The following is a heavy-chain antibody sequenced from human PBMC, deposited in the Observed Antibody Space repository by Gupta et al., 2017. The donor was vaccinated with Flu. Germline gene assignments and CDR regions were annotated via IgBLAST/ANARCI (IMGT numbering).Heavy chain of an antibody. CDR2: IRSKYYSETT. V-gene: IGHV3-49*04. Sequence: EVHLVESGGDSVQPGRSLSLSCATSGYNFGDYSVNWVRQAPGKGLEWVGFIRSKYYSETTEYAASVKGRFIISRDDFKSVAYPQMHSLKRDDTAVYFCNRVIDDYNGQSGVFDFWGQGTLVTVSS. D-gene: IGHD2-8*01. CDR1: GYNFGDYS. J-gene: IGHJ4*02. CDR3: NRVIDDYNGQSGVFDF.